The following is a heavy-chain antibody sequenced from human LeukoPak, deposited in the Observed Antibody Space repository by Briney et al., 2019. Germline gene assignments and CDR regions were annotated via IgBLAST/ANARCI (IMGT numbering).Heavy chain of an antibody. CDR2: IIPIFGTA. Sequence: SVKVSCKASGGTFSSYAISWVLQAPGQGLEWMGGIIPIFGTANYAQKFQGRVTITTDESTSTAYMELSSLRSEDTAVYYCARGRYYYGSGSYYNVDHDAFDIWGQGTMVTVSS. D-gene: IGHD3-10*01. CDR1: GGTFSSYA. V-gene: IGHV1-69*05. CDR3: ARGRYYYGSGSYYNVDHDAFDI. J-gene: IGHJ3*02.